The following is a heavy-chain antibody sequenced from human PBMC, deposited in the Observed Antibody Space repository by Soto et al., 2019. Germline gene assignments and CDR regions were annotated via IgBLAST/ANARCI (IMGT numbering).Heavy chain of an antibody. D-gene: IGHD6-25*01. CDR2: INPNSGGT. J-gene: IGHJ6*02. CDR3: ARGGMYSSGWYGMDV. CDR1: GYTFTGYY. V-gene: IGHV1-2*04. Sequence: ASVKVSCKASGYTFTGYYMHWVRQAPGQGLEWMGWINPNSGGTNYAQKFQGWVTMTRDTSISTAYMELSRLRSDDTAVYYCARGGMYSSGWYGMDVWGQGTTVTVSS.